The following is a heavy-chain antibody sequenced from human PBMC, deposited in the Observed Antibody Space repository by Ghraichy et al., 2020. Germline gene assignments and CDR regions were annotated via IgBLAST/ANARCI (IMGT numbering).Heavy chain of an antibody. CDR2: ISGSGGNT. D-gene: IGHD2-15*01. V-gene: IGHV3-23*01. Sequence: GSLRLSCAASGFTFSSYAMSWVRQAPGKGLEWVSAISGSGGNTYYADSVKGRFTFSRDNSKNTLYLQMNSLRAEDTAVYYCAKDVGRGGGSCFHHWGQGTLVTVSS. J-gene: IGHJ1*01. CDR3: AKDVGRGGGSCFHH. CDR1: GFTFSSYA.